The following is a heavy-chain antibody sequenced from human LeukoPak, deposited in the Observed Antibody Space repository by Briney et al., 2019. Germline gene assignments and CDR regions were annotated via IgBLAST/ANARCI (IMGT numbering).Heavy chain of an antibody. CDR1: GFTFDDYA. J-gene: IGHJ6*02. V-gene: IGHV3-9*01. CDR3: AKGVLYYYYGMDV. CDR2: ISWNSGSI. Sequence: GRSLRLSCAASGFTFDDYAMHWVRQAPGKGLEWVPGISWNSGSIGYADSVKGRFTISRDNAKNSLYLQMNSLRAEDTALYYCAKGVLYYYYGMDVWGQGTTVTVSS.